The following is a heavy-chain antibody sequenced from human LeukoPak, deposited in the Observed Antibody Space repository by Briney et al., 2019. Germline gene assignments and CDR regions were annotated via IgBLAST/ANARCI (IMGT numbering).Heavy chain of an antibody. J-gene: IGHJ6*02. V-gene: IGHV1-69*02. CDR3: ARGGNYDFWSGYYGSYYYYGMDV. D-gene: IGHD3-3*01. CDR1: GGTFSSYT. CDR2: IIPILGIA. Sequence: SVKVSCKASGGTFSSYTISWVRQAPGQGLEWMGRIIPILGIANYAQKFQGRVTITADKSTSTAYMELSSLRSEDTAVYYCARGGNYDFWSGYYGSYYYYGMDVWGQGTAVTVSS.